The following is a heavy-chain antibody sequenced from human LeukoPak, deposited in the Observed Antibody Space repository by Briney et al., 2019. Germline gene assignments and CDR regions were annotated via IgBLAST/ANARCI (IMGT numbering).Heavy chain of an antibody. Sequence: GGSLRLSCAASGFTFSSYWMSWVRQAPGKGLEWVANIKQDGSEKYYVDSVKGRFTISRDNAKNSLYLQMNSLRAEDTAVYYCARDRSAARPFRRGYFDYWGQGTLVTVSS. J-gene: IGHJ4*02. CDR1: GFTFSSYW. CDR2: IKQDGSEK. CDR3: ARDRSAARPFRRGYFDY. D-gene: IGHD6-6*01. V-gene: IGHV3-7*01.